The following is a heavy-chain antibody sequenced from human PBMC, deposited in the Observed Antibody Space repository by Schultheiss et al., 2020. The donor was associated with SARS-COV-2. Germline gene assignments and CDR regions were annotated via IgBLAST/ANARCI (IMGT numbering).Heavy chain of an antibody. D-gene: IGHD5-24*01. CDR1: GSSISGYF. CDR3: ARATRVESLFSVRGGSFDF. J-gene: IGHJ4*02. Sequence: ETLSLTCTVSGSSISGYFWTWIRQPPGKGLEQVGNIYYTGITKYSPSLKSRITISVDTSKNQFSLKLGSVTAADTAVYFCARATRVESLFSVRGGSFDFWGRGALVTVSS. CDR2: IYYTGIT. V-gene: IGHV4-59*01.